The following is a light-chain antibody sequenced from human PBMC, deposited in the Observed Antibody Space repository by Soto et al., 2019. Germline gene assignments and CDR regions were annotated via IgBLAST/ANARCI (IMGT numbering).Light chain of an antibody. CDR3: QQYYSTPWT. CDR1: QSILYSSNTKNY. V-gene: IGKV4-1*01. J-gene: IGKJ1*01. CDR2: WAS. Sequence: DIVMTQSPDSLAVSLGERATINCQSSQSILYSSNTKNYLAWYQQKPGQPPKPLIYWASTRESGVPDRFSGSGSGTDFTLTISSLQAEDVGVYYCQQYYSTPWTFGQGTKVEIK.